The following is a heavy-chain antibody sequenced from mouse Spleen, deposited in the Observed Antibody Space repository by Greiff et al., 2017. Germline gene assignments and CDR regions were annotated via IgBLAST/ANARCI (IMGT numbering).Heavy chain of an antibody. Sequence: VQLQQSGPELVKPGASVKISCKASGYSFTGYFMNWVMQSHGKSLEWIGRINPYNGDTFYNQKFKGKATLTVDKSSSTAHMELRSLASEDSAVYYCARGDYYGSSYGYFDVWGAGTTDTVSS. V-gene: IGHV1-20*02. CDR3: ARGDYYGSSYGYFDV. D-gene: IGHD1-1*01. J-gene: IGHJ1*01. CDR1: GYSFTGYF. CDR2: INPYNGDT.